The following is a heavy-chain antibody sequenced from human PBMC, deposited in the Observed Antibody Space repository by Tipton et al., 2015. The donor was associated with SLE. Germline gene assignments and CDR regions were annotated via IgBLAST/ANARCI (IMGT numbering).Heavy chain of an antibody. CDR3: VRGAAGDY. CDR2: ISTYNGNT. Sequence: QSGAEVKKPGASVKVSCKASGYTFTNYGINWVRQAPGQGLEWMGWISTYNGNTNLVQKLQGRVTMTTDTSTSTAYMELRSLISDDTAVYYCVRGAAGDYWGQGTLVTVSS. V-gene: IGHV1-18*01. D-gene: IGHD6-13*01. J-gene: IGHJ4*02. CDR1: GYTFTNYG.